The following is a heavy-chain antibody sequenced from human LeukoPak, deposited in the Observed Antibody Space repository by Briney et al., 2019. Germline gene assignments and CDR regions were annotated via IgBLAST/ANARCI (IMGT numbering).Heavy chain of an antibody. CDR3: AKGRYSGSSHDAFDI. J-gene: IGHJ3*02. CDR1: GFTFDDYA. V-gene: IGHV3-9*01. Sequence: GGSLRLSCAASGFTFDDYAMHWVRQAPGKGLEWVSGISWNSGSIGYADSVKGRFTISRDNAKNSLYLQMNSLRAEDTALYYCAKGRYSGSSHDAFDIWGQGTRSPSLQ. CDR2: ISWNSGSI. D-gene: IGHD1-26*01.